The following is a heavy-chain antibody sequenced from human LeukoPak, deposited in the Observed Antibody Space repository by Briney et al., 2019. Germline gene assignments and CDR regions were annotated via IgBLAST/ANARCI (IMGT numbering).Heavy chain of an antibody. V-gene: IGHV3-21*01. CDR3: ARLLMVGDAYNLGY. CDR2: ISSSSTYI. Sequence: NSGGSLRLSCAASGFTFSSYSMNWVRQTPGKGLGWVSSISSSSTYIYYADSVKGRFTISRDNAKNSLYLQMNSLRAEDTAVYYCARLLMVGDAYNLGYWGQGTLVTVSS. D-gene: IGHD5-24*01. CDR1: GFTFSSYS. J-gene: IGHJ4*02.